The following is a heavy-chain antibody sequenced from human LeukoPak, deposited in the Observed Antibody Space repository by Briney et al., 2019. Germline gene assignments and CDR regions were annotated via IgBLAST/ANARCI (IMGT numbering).Heavy chain of an antibody. D-gene: IGHD1-26*01. J-gene: IGHJ6*03. CDR1: GGSFSSYY. CDR2: IYTSGST. V-gene: IGHV4-4*09. CDR3: ARHSSYYYYMAV. Sequence: SETLSLTCTVSGGSFSSYYWSWIRQPPGKGLEWIGYIYTSGSTNYNPSLKSRVTISVDMSKNQFSLKLSSVTAADTAVYYCARHSSYYYYMAVSGKGTTFSVSS.